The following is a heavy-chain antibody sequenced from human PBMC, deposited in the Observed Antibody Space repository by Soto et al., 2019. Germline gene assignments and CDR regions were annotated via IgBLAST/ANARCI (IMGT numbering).Heavy chain of an antibody. CDR3: ARTGTKENYYYYGMDV. V-gene: IGHV3-11*01. CDR2: ISSSGSTI. CDR1: GFTFSDYY. D-gene: IGHD1-7*01. Sequence: LRLSCAASGFTFSDYYMSWIRQAPGKGLEWVSYISSSGSTIYYADSVKGRFTISRDNAKNSLYLQMNSLRAEDTAVYYCARTGTKENYYYYGMDVWGQGTTVTVSS. J-gene: IGHJ6*02.